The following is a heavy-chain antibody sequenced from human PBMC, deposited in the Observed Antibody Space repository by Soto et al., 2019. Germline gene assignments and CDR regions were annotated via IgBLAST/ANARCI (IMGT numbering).Heavy chain of an antibody. CDR2: IIPIFGTA. CDR1: GCTFSSYA. Sequence: ASVKVSCKASGCTFSSYAISWVRQAPGQGLEWMGGIIPIFGTANYAQKFQGRVTITADESTSTAYMELSSLRSEDTAVYYCARVYSSGYFGDYWGQGTLVTVSS. D-gene: IGHD3-22*01. J-gene: IGHJ4*02. V-gene: IGHV1-69*13. CDR3: ARVYSSGYFGDY.